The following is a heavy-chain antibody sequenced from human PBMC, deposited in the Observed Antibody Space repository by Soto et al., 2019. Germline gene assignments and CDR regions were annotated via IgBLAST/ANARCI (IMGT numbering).Heavy chain of an antibody. J-gene: IGHJ6*02. V-gene: IGHV1-69*01. CDR3: ARAIIRSSSGWYGYYYYGMDV. D-gene: IGHD6-19*01. Sequence: QVQLVQSGAEVKKPGSSVKVSCKASGGTFSSYAIRWVRQAPGQGLEWMGGIIPIFGTANYAQKFQGRVTITAEESTSTAYMELSSLRSEDTAVYYCARAIIRSSSGWYGYYYYGMDVWGQGTTVTVSS. CDR1: GGTFSSYA. CDR2: IIPIFGTA.